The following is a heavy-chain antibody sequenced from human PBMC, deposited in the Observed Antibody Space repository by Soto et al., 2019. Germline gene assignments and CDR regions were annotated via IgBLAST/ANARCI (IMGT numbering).Heavy chain of an antibody. V-gene: IGHV4-31*03. J-gene: IGHJ4*02. CDR1: GGSISNGDYY. Sequence: QVQLQESGPGLVKPSQTLSLTCTVSGGSISNGDYYWNWIRQHPEKGLEWIGYINYRGSTFYNPSLKSRIIISVETSKNQFSLKLSSVSAADTAVYYCARDAPETDPYWGQGTLVTVSS. D-gene: IGHD2-2*01. CDR3: ARDAPETDPY. CDR2: INYRGST.